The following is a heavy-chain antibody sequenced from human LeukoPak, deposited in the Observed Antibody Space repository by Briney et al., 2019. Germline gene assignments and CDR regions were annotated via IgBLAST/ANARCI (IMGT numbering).Heavy chain of an antibody. CDR1: GGSISSGDYY. V-gene: IGHV4-30-4*01. CDR3: ARAPSGYCSGGSCYPYYFDY. Sequence: SETLSLTCTVSGGSISSGDYYWSWIRQPPGKGLEWIVYIYYSGSTYYNPSLKSRVTISVDTSKNQFSLKLSSVTAAGAAVYYCARAPSGYCSGGSCYPYYFDYWGQGTLVTVSS. J-gene: IGHJ4*02. D-gene: IGHD2-15*01. CDR2: IYYSGST.